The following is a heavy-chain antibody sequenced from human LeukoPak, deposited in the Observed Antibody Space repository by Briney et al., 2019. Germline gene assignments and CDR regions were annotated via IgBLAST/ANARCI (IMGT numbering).Heavy chain of an antibody. CDR1: GFTFSSYA. CDR3: AKAIGYYDILTGYYDFDY. D-gene: IGHD3-9*01. Sequence: GGSLRLSCAASGFTFSSYAMSWVRQAPGKGLEWVPAISGSGGSTYYADSVKGRFTISRDNSKNTLYLQMNSLRAEDTAVYYCAKAIGYYDILTGYYDFDYWGQGTLVSVSS. V-gene: IGHV3-23*01. CDR2: ISGSGGST. J-gene: IGHJ4*02.